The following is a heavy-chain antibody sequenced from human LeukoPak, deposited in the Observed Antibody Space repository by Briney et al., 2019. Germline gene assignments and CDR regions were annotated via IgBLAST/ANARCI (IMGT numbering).Heavy chain of an antibody. CDR1: GCSISSSS. Sequence: ETLSLTCTVSGCSISSSSYYWGWIRQAPGQGLVWVSSISSSSSYLYYADSVKGRFTISRDNAKNSLYLQMKSLRAGDTAVYYCARDHDWDYMDVWGKGTTVTVSS. V-gene: IGHV3-21*01. CDR3: ARDHDWDYMDV. D-gene: IGHD3-9*01. J-gene: IGHJ6*03. CDR2: ISSSSSYL.